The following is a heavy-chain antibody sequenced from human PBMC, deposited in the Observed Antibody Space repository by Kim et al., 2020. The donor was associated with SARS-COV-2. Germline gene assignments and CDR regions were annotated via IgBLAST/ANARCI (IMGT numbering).Heavy chain of an antibody. V-gene: IGHV1-69*04. CDR1: GGTFSSYA. Sequence: SVKVSCKASGGTFSSYAISWVRQAPGQGLEWMGRIIPILGIANYAQKFQGRVTITADKSTSTAYMELSSLRSEDTAVYYCAREGGYDSNYGMDVWGQGTTVTVSS. CDR3: AREGGYDSNYGMDV. J-gene: IGHJ6*02. D-gene: IGHD5-12*01. CDR2: IIPILGIA.